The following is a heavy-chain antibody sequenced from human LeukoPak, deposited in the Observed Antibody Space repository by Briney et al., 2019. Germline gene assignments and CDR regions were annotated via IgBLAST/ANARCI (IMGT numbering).Heavy chain of an antibody. CDR3: ARVGVAGTRSGLDY. CDR1: GGSFSGYY. V-gene: IGHV4-34*01. Sequence: SETLSLTCAVYGGSFSGYYWSWIRQPPGKGLEWIGEINHSGSTNYNPSLKSRVTISVDTSKNQFSLKLSSVTAADTAVYYCARVGVAGTRSGLDYWGQGTPVTVSS. CDR2: INHSGST. J-gene: IGHJ4*02. D-gene: IGHD6-19*01.